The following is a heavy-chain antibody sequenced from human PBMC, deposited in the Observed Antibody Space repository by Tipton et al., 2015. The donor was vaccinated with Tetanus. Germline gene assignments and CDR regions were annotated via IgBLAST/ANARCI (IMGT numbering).Heavy chain of an antibody. Sequence: QSGAEVKKPGASVKVSCKASGYSFIDYYMHWVRQAPGQGLEWMGWINPNTGATTYAPHFQGRVTMTTDTSITTAYMELRWLRSDDTAVYYCARGMDYDSSGIDDFWGQGTLVTVSS. CDR2: INPNTGAT. CDR3: ARGMDYDSSGIDDF. J-gene: IGHJ4*02. D-gene: IGHD3-22*01. V-gene: IGHV1-2*02. CDR1: GYSFIDYY.